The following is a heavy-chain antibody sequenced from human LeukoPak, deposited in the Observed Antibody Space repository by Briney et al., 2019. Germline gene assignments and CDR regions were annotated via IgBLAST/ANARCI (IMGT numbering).Heavy chain of an antibody. CDR3: ARDRGSSWYSYMMG. Sequence: GGSLRLSCAASGFTFSSYSMNWVRQAPGKGLEWVSSISSSSSYIYYADSVEGRFTISRDNAKNSLYLQMNSLRAEDTAVYYCARDRGSSWYSYMMGWGQGTLVTVSS. CDR2: ISSSSSYI. D-gene: IGHD6-13*01. V-gene: IGHV3-21*01. J-gene: IGHJ4*02. CDR1: GFTFSSYS.